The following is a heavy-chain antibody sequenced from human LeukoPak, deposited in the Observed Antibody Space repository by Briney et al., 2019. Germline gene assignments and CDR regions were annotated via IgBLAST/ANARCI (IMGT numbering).Heavy chain of an antibody. CDR3: AKDSRYFDFWSGYIYYFDY. D-gene: IGHD3-3*01. Sequence: GGSLRLSCAASGFTFSTYAMSWVRQAPGKGLEWVSTISGSGGSTYYADSVKGRFTISRDNSKNTLYLQLNSLRAEDTAVYYCAKDSRYFDFWSGYIYYFDYWGQGTLVTVSS. J-gene: IGHJ4*02. V-gene: IGHV3-23*01. CDR1: GFTFSTYA. CDR2: ISGSGGST.